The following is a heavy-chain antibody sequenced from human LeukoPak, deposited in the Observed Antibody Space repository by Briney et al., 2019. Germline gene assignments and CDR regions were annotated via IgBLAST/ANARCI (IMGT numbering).Heavy chain of an antibody. CDR2: ITGNSGNT. CDR3: AKGGKQLAFDP. D-gene: IGHD6-13*01. J-gene: IGHJ5*02. Sequence: PGGSLRLSCRASGFTFSSYAMSWVRQPPGTGLEWVSGITGNSGNTHYADSVKGRFTISRDNSKNTLYLQMNSLRAEDTAVYYCAKGGKQLAFDPWGQGTLVTVSS. V-gene: IGHV3-23*01. CDR1: GFTFSSYA.